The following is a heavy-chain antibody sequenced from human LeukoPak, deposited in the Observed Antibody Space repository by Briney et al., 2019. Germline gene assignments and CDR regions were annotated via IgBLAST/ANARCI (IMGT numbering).Heavy chain of an antibody. J-gene: IGHJ4*02. V-gene: IGHV3-74*01. CDR1: GFTFSNYW. D-gene: IGHD1-20*01. CDR3: AKETSITGAGDF. CDR2: INSDGINT. Sequence: GGSLRLSCGASGFTFSNYWMHWVRQAPGKGLVWVSRINSDGINTSYADSVKGRFTISRDNAKNTLNLQMHSLRAEDTAVYYCAKETSITGAGDFWGQGALVTVSS.